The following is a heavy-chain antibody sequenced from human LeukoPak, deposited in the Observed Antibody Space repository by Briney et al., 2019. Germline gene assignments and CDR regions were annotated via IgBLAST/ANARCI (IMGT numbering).Heavy chain of an antibody. J-gene: IGHJ5*02. CDR1: GFTFGDYA. CDR2: IRSKAYGGTT. D-gene: IGHD3-10*01. V-gene: IGHV3-49*04. CDR3: TRDRTRRWFGDTWFDP. Sequence: GGSLRLSCTASGFTFGDYAMSWVRQAPGKGLEWVGFIRSKAYGGTTEYAASVKGRFTISRDDSKSIAYLQMNSLKTGDTAVYYCTRDRTRRWFGDTWFDPWGQGTLVTVSS.